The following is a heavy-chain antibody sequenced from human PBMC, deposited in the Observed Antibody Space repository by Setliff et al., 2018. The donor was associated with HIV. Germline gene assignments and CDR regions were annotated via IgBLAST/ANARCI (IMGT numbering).Heavy chain of an antibody. D-gene: IGHD2-15*01. CDR2: IYTSGST. Sequence: SETLSLTCTVSGGSISSGSYYWSWIRQPAGKGLEWIGRIYTSGSTNYNPSLKSRVTISVDTSKNQFSLKLSSVTAADTAVYYCARSHFYCSGGSCYSGYFDYWGQGTLVTVPQ. J-gene: IGHJ4*02. CDR3: ARSHFYCSGGSCYSGYFDY. V-gene: IGHV4-61*02. CDR1: GGSISSGSYY.